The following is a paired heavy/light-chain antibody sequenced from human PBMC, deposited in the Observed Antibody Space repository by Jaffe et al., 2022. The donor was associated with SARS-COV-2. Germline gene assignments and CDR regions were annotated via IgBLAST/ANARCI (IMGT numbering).Light chain of an antibody. CDR2: GAS. J-gene: IGKJ1*01. CDR1: QSVTSSY. V-gene: IGKV3-20*01. Sequence: DIVLTQSPGTLSLSPGERATLSCRASQSVTSSYLAWYQQKPGQPPRLLIYGASNRATGIPDRFTGSGSGTDFTLTISRLEPDDFAVYYCQQYVNSPPWTFGQGTKVEVK. CDR3: QQYVNSPPWT.
Heavy chain of an antibody. J-gene: IGHJ4*02. CDR1: GFTFSSYS. CDR3: ARGGAKYGDDHLYVY. D-gene: IGHD4-17*01. Sequence: EVQLVESGGGLVKPGGSLRLSCAASGFTFSSYSIHWVRQAPGKGLQWVSSFSTSAYIFYADSVRGRFTISRDNAKNSLYLQMNSLRAEDTAVYYCARGGAKYGDDHLYVYWGQGTLVTVSS. V-gene: IGHV3-21*01. CDR2: FSTSAYI.